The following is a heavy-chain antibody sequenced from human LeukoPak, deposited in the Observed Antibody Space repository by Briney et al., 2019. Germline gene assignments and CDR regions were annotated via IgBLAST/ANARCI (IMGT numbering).Heavy chain of an antibody. CDR2: IKKDGIEK. V-gene: IGHV3-7*01. CDR3: ARGRYSSRSGGYYFDI. D-gene: IGHD2-2*01. Sequence: PSETLSLTCSFYGGSFNAYTWAWVRQAPGKGLEWVANIKKDGIEKYYVESVKGRFTISRDNAKNSLYLQMNSLRAEDTAVYYCARGRYSSRSGGYYFDIWGQGTLVTVSS. J-gene: IGHJ4*02. CDR1: GGSFNAYT.